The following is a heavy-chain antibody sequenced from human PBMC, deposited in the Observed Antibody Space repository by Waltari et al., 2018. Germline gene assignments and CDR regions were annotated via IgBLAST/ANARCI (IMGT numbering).Heavy chain of an antibody. CDR3: ARGSGSGVFDY. V-gene: IGHV4-38-2*01. D-gene: IGHD3-10*01. J-gene: IGHJ4*02. Sequence: QVQLQESGPGLVKPSETLSLTCAVSGYSISSGYYWGWIRQPPGKGLDWIGSIYHSVSTYYNPSLKSRVTISVDTSKNQFSLKLSSVTAADTAVYYCARGSGSGVFDYWGQGTLVTVSS. CDR1: GYSISSGYY. CDR2: IYHSVST.